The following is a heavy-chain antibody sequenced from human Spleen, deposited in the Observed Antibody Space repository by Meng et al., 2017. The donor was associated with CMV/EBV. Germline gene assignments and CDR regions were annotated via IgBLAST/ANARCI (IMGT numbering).Heavy chain of an antibody. J-gene: IGHJ6*02. CDR1: GFSVETHY. D-gene: IGHD2-2*01. V-gene: IGHV3-66*02. Sequence: LSLTCAASGFSVETHYMSWVRQAPGKGLEWVADIYSAGNTYYADSVKGRFTISRDNSKNTLSLEMNSLRVEDTAVYYCARDLVVPATIQYYYHNYGMDVWGQGTTVTVSS. CDR3: ARDLVVPATIQYYYHNYGMDV. CDR2: IYSAGNT.